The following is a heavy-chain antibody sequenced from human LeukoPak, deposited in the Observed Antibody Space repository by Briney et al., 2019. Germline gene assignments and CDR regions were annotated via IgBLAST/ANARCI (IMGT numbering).Heavy chain of an antibody. Sequence: SGTLSLTCAVSGGSISSSDWWSWVRQPPGKGLEWIGEIYHSGSTNYNPSLKSRVTISVDKSKNQFSLKLSSVTAADTAVYYCARRGYSYGSDSFDYWGQGTLVTVSS. D-gene: IGHD5-18*01. CDR3: ARRGYSYGSDSFDY. V-gene: IGHV4-4*02. CDR1: GGSISSSDW. CDR2: IYHSGST. J-gene: IGHJ4*02.